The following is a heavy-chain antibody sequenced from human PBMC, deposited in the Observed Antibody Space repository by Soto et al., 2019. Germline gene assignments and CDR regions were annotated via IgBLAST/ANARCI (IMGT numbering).Heavy chain of an antibody. CDR1: GGSISSSSYY. J-gene: IGHJ6*02. Sequence: QLQLQESGPGLVKPSETLSLTCTVSGGSISSSSYYWGWIRQPPGKGLEWIGSIYYSGSTYYNPSLKSRVTISVDTSKNQFSLKLSSVTAADTAVYYCARGCGYLPGGYYYYGMDVWGQGTTVTVSS. CDR3: ARGCGYLPGGYYYYGMDV. CDR2: IYYSGST. V-gene: IGHV4-39*01. D-gene: IGHD3-22*01.